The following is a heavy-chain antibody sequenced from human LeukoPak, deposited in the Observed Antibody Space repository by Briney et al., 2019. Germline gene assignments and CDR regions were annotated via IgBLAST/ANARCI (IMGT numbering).Heavy chain of an antibody. CDR3: ARGPRLGYRYFDCLPPTTYYYMDV. CDR1: GFTFSNYG. D-gene: IGHD3-9*01. J-gene: IGHJ6*03. V-gene: IGHV3-23*01. CDR2: ISGSGGST. Sequence: GGSLRLSCAASGFTFSNYGMSWVRQAPGKGLEWVSAISGSGGSTYYADSVKGRFTIFRDTSKNALYLQMTSLRAEDTAVYYCARGPRLGYRYFDCLPPTTYYYMDVWGKGTTVTISS.